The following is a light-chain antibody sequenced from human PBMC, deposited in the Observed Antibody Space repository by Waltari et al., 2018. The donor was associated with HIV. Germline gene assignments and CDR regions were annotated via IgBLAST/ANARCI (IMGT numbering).Light chain of an antibody. Sequence: QSALPQPPSVSGSPGQSITISCTGTSSYVDTFVSWYQHHPGKAPKVIMYDVSKLPSGVPDRFSGSKSGNTAFLTISGLQAEDEADYHCCSHAGNLIFAFGTGTKVTVL. V-gene: IGLV2-11*01. J-gene: IGLJ1*01. CDR1: SSYVDTF. CDR2: DVS. CDR3: CSHAGNLIFA.